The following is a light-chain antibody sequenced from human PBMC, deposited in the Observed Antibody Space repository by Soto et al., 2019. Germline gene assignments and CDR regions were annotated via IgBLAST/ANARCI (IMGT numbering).Light chain of an antibody. V-gene: IGKV3-20*01. CDR2: GAS. CDR1: QSVRSDD. CDR3: QQYGSSPSS. J-gene: IGKJ1*01. Sequence: EIVLTQSPGILSLSPGERATLSCRASQSVRSDDLAWYQQRPGLAPRFLIYGASYRAPGIPDRFLGSGSGTDFALTISSLEPEDFAVYFCQQYGSSPSSFGQGTKVEI.